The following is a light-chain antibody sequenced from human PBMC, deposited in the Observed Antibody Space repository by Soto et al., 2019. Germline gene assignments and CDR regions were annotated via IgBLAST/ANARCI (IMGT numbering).Light chain of an antibody. CDR1: QSVLYSSNNKNH. V-gene: IGKV4-1*01. CDR3: QQYYSNPRT. J-gene: IGKJ1*01. CDR2: WAS. Sequence: DIVMTQSPDSLAVSLGERATINCKSSQSVLYSSNNKNHLGWYQQKPGQPPKLLIYWASTRESGVPGRFSGSGSGTDFTLTISSLQAEDVAVYYCQQYYSNPRTFGQGTKVEIK.